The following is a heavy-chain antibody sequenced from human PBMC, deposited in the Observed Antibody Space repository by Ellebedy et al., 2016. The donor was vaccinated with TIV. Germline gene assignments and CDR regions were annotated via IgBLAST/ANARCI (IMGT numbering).Heavy chain of an antibody. V-gene: IGHV3-30*18. CDR2: ISYDGSNK. D-gene: IGHD6-19*01. Sequence: GGSLRLSXAASGFTFSSYGMHWVRQAPGKGLEWVAVISYDGSNKYYADSVKGRFTISRDNSKNMLYLQMNSLRAEDTAVYYCAKCIAVAGTGDYYYYYGMDVWGQGTTVTVSS. CDR1: GFTFSSYG. CDR3: AKCIAVAGTGDYYYYYGMDV. J-gene: IGHJ6*02.